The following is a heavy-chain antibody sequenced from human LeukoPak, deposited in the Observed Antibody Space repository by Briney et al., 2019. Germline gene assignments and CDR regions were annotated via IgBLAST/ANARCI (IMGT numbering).Heavy chain of an antibody. CDR2: ISYDGSNK. J-gene: IGHJ4*02. D-gene: IGHD5-18*01. Sequence: GRSLRLSCAASGFTFSSYGMHWDRQVPGKGLERVAVISYDGSNKYYADSVKGRFTISRDNSKNTLYLQMNSLRAEDTAVYYCAKSLGYSYGSLVVDYWGQGTLVTVSS. V-gene: IGHV3-30*18. CDR1: GFTFSSYG. CDR3: AKSLGYSYGSLVVDY.